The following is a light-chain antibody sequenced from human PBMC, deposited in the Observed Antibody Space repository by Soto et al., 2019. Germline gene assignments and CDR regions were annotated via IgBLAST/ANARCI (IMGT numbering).Light chain of an antibody. V-gene: IGLV2-14*01. CDR3: SSYTSSSTYV. Sequence: LTQPASVSGSPGQSSTISCTGTNSDVGGYNYVSWYQQHPGKAPKLMIYEVSYRPSGVSNRFSGSKSGNTASLTISGLQAEDEADYYCSSYTSSSTYVFGTGTKVTVL. J-gene: IGLJ1*01. CDR1: NSDVGGYNY. CDR2: EVS.